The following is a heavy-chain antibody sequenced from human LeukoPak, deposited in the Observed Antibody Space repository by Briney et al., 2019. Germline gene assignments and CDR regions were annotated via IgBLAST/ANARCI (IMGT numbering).Heavy chain of an antibody. D-gene: IGHD2-21*02. J-gene: IGHJ4*02. Sequence: GGSLRLSCAASGFTFSSYSMNWVRQAPGKGLEWVSYISSSSSTLYYADSVKGRFTISRDNSKNTVFLQMNSLRVEDTALYYCTRGQSYCGADCYSDWGQGTLVTVSS. V-gene: IGHV3-48*04. CDR2: ISSSSSTL. CDR1: GFTFSSYS. CDR3: TRGQSYCGADCYSD.